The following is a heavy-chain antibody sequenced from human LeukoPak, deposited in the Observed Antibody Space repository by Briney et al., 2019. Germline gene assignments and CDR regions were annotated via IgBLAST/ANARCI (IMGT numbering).Heavy chain of an antibody. D-gene: IGHD3-16*02. CDR1: GGSISSSSYY. Sequence: SETLSLTCTVSGGSISSSSYYWGWIRQPPGKGLEWIGSIYYSGSTYYNPSLKSRVTISVDTSKNQFSLKLSSVTAADMAVYYCARDLNDYVWGSYRFFDYWGQGTLVTVSS. CDR2: IYYSGST. CDR3: ARDLNDYVWGSYRFFDY. J-gene: IGHJ4*02. V-gene: IGHV4-39*07.